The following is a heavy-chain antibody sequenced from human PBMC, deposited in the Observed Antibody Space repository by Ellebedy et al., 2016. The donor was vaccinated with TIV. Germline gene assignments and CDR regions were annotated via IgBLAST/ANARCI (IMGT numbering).Heavy chain of an antibody. D-gene: IGHD3-10*01. CDR2: IYTSGST. CDR1: GGSISSYY. J-gene: IGHJ6*02. CDR3: ARGRGGRFYYYYGMDV. V-gene: IGHV4-4*07. Sequence: SETLSLTXTVSGGSISSYYWSWIRQPAGKGLEWIGRIYTSGSTNYNPSLKSRVTMSVDTSKNQFSLKLSSVTAADTAVYYCARGRGGRFYYYYGMDVWGQGTTVTVSS.